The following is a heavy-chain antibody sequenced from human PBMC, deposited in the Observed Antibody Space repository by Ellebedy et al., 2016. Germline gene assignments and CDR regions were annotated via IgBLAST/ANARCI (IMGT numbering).Heavy chain of an antibody. J-gene: IGHJ3*02. Sequence: GESLKISCAASGFTFSSYSVNWVRQAPGKGLEWVSYIPFDSVTTYYADSVKGRFTMSRDIAKNSLHLQMNSLRAEDTAVYYCARADHYYDSSGYYPHAFDIWGQGTMVTVSS. CDR3: ARADHYYDSSGYYPHAFDI. D-gene: IGHD3-22*01. V-gene: IGHV3-48*01. CDR1: GFTFSSYS. CDR2: IPFDSVTT.